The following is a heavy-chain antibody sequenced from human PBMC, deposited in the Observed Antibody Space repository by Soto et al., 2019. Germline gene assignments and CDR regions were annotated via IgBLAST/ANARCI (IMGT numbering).Heavy chain of an antibody. CDR1: GFTFRDYA. CDR2: IFGPCGT. CDR3: AKHEADPVNLYHFDY. Sequence: EVQLLESGGGLVQPGASLRLSCAASGFTFRDYAMSWVRQAPGAGLEWVSSIFGPCGTFSAASVKGRFSISRDNSKHMLNLHMNSLRPDHTAVYYCAKHEADPVNLYHFDYWGQGTLVTVSS. V-gene: IGHV3-23*01. D-gene: IGHD2-2*02. J-gene: IGHJ4*02.